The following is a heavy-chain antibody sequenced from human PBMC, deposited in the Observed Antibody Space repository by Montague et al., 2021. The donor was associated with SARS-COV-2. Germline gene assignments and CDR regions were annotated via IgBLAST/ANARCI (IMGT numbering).Heavy chain of an antibody. D-gene: IGHD1-26*01. J-gene: IGHJ6*02. CDR2: IYSDVST. Sequence: SLRLSCAASGFTVSSNYMSWVRQAPGKGLEWVSVIYSDVSTYYADSVKGRFTISRDNSKNTLYLQMNSLRAEDTAVFYCARVVGPTSYYYYGMDVWGQGTTVTVSS. CDR1: GFTVSSNY. CDR3: ARVVGPTSYYYYGMDV. V-gene: IGHV3-66*01.